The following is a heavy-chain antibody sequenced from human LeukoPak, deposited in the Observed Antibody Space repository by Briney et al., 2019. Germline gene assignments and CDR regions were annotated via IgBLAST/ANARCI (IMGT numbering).Heavy chain of an antibody. CDR2: IYSGGNT. CDR1: GFTVSSNS. V-gene: IGHV3-53*01. D-gene: IGHD2/OR15-2a*01. Sequence: GGSLRLSCTVSGFTVSSNSMSWVRQAPGKGLEWVSFIYSGGNTHYSDSVKGRFTISRDNSKNTLHLQMNSLRAEDTAVYYCARRAGEYSHPYDYWGQGTLVTVSS. CDR3: ARRAGEYSHPYDY. J-gene: IGHJ4*02.